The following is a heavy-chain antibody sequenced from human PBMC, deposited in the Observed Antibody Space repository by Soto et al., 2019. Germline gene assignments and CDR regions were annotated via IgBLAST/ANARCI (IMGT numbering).Heavy chain of an antibody. CDR3: AKDLLGPGRAYGMDV. J-gene: IGHJ6*02. CDR1: GFTFSSYG. Sequence: QVQLVESGGGVVQPGRSLRLSCAASGFTFSSYGMHWVRQAPGKGLEWVAVISYDGSNNYYADSVKGRFTISRDNSKNTLYLQMKSLRAEDTAVYYCAKDLLGPGRAYGMDVWGQGTTVTVSS. D-gene: IGHD7-27*01. CDR2: ISYDGSNN. V-gene: IGHV3-30*18.